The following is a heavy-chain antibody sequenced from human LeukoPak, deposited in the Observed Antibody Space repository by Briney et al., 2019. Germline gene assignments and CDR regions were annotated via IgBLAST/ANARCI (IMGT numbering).Heavy chain of an antibody. D-gene: IGHD2-15*01. J-gene: IGHJ4*02. CDR1: GYTFTSYG. Sequence: VSVKVSCKASGYTFTSYGISWVRQAPGQGLEWMGIINPSVGTTKYPDKFQGRVTMTRDTSTSTVYMELSGLGSDDTATYYCTRAQSYCTSSSCSADYWGQGTLVTVSS. CDR2: INPSVGTT. CDR3: TRAQSYCTSSSCSADY. V-gene: IGHV1-46*01.